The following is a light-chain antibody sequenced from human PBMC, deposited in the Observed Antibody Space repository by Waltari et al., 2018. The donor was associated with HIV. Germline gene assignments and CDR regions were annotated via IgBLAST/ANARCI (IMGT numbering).Light chain of an antibody. Sequence: QSVLTQPPSVSGATGQRVTISCTGSSTNIGALARFHVHWYQQLPGTAPKLLIYGNNNRPSGFPDRFSGSRSGTSASLAITGLQAEDEAHYYCQSYDSSLSGSVFGGGTKLTVL. CDR2: GNN. J-gene: IGLJ3*02. V-gene: IGLV1-40*01. CDR1: STNIGALARFH. CDR3: QSYDSSLSGSV.